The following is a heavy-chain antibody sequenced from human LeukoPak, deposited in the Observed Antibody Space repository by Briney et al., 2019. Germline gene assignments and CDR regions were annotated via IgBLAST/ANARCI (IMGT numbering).Heavy chain of an antibody. D-gene: IGHD3-10*01. CDR3: ARDRPSGITMVRGVRYGMDV. CDR2: IYYSGST. CDR1: GGSISSYY. J-gene: IGHJ6*02. Sequence: SETLSLTCTVSGGSISSYYWSWIRQPPGKGLEWIGYIYYSGSTNYNPSLKSRVIISVDTSKNQFSLKLSSVTAADTAVYYCARDRPSGITMVRGVRYGMDVWGQGTTVTVSS. V-gene: IGHV4-59*01.